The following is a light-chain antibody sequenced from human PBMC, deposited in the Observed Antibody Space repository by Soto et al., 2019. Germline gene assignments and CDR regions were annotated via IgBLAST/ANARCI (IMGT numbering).Light chain of an antibody. CDR1: QSVVSSY. CDR2: GSS. Sequence: EILLSQPPGTLSLSPGERATLSCRASQSVVSSYVAWYQQTPGQAPRLLIYGSSNRATGIPDRFSVSGSGTDITLTISRLEPEDFAVYYCQQYDSSPRTFGQGTKVDIK. V-gene: IGKV3-20*01. CDR3: QQYDSSPRT. J-gene: IGKJ1*01.